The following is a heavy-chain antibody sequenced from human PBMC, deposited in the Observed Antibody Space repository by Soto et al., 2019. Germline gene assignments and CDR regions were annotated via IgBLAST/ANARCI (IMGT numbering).Heavy chain of an antibody. CDR1: GGSISSASASRGTYS. J-gene: IGHJ5*02. D-gene: IGHD3-9*01. V-gene: IGHV4-30-2*06. CDR3: ARAVTPYFGTRFDP. CDR2: ISHSGST. Sequence: PSETLSLTCTVSGGSISSASASRGTYSWSWXRQSPGKGLEWLGHISHSGSTSYNPSLKSRISLSVDTSKNQFSLKLASVTAADTAIYYCARAVTPYFGTRFDPWGQGIRVTVSS.